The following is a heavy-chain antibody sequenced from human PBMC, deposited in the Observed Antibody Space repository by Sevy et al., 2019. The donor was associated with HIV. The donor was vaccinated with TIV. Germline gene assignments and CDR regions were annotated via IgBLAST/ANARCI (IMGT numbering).Heavy chain of an antibody. CDR2: TSYDGSQK. CDR3: ARGENNDEFFQY. V-gene: IGHV3-30*04. CDR1: GFIFSNFA. Sequence: GGSLRLSCTVSGFIFSNFAMHWVRQAPGKGLEWVAVTSYDGSQKYYADSVKGRFTVSRDNSRNILSLEMSSLRRDDTAVYYCARGENNDEFFQYWGQGTLVTVSS. J-gene: IGHJ1*01. D-gene: IGHD1-26*01.